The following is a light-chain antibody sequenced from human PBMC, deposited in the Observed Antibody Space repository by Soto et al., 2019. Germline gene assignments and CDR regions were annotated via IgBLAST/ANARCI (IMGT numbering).Light chain of an antibody. CDR3: QQNYSTPPT. Sequence: DIQMTQSPSSLSASVGDRVTITCRASQSISTYLNWYQQKAGLAPKLLIYAASSLQSGVPSRFSGSGSGTDFTLTISSLQPEDFATYYCQQNYSTPPTFGQGTKVEIK. J-gene: IGKJ1*01. CDR1: QSISTY. V-gene: IGKV1-39*01. CDR2: AAS.